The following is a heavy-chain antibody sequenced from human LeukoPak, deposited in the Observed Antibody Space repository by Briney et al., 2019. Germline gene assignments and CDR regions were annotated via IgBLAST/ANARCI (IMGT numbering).Heavy chain of an antibody. CDR3: ASGLTGYYDGYFDY. CDR1: GGSISSYS. CDR2: IYYSGST. J-gene: IGHJ4*02. V-gene: IGHV4-59*01. D-gene: IGHD3-9*01. Sequence: SETLSLTCTVSGGSISSYSWSWIRQPPGQGLGWIGYIYYSGSTNYNPSLKSRVTISVDTSKNQFSLKLSSVAAADTAVYYCASGLTGYYDGYFDYWGQGTLVTVSS.